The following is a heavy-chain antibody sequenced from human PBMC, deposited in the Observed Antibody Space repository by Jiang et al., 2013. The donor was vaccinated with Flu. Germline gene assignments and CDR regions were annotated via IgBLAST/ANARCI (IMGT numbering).Heavy chain of an antibody. D-gene: IGHD3-22*01. CDR3: ARQGYYYDSSGYYFDY. J-gene: IGHJ4*02. Sequence: GSGLVKPSETLSLTCTVSGGSISSSSYYWGWIRQPPGKGLEWIGSIYYSGSTYYNPSLKSRVTISVDTSKNQFSLKLSSVTAADTAVYYCARQGYYYDSSGYYFDYWGQGTLVTVSS. V-gene: IGHV4-39*01. CDR1: GGSISSSSYY. CDR2: IYYSGST.